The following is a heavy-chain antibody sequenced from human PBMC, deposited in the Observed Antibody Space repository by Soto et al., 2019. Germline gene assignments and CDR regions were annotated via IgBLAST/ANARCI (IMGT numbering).Heavy chain of an antibody. CDR1: GGSISSGGYY. CDR2: IYYSGST. D-gene: IGHD3-22*01. V-gene: IGHV4-31*03. Sequence: QVQLQESGPGLVKPSQTLSLTCTVSGGSISSGGYYWSWIRQHPEKGLEWIGYIYYSGSTYYNPSLKSRVTISVDTSKNQFSLKLSSVTAADTAVYYCASDDSSGFFYGMDVWGQGTTVTVSS. CDR3: ASDDSSGFFYGMDV. J-gene: IGHJ6*02.